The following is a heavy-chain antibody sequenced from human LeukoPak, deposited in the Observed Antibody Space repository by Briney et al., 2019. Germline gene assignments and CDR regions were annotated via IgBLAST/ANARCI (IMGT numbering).Heavy chain of an antibody. CDR3: ARGITRIQLWLGY. V-gene: IGHV1-8*01. CDR1: GYTFTSYD. D-gene: IGHD5-18*01. Sequence: ASVKVSCKASGYTFTSYDINWVRQATGQGLEWMGWMNPNSGNTGYAQKFQGRITMTRNTSISTAYMELSSLRSEDTAVYYCARGITRIQLWLGYWGQGTLVTVSS. J-gene: IGHJ4*02. CDR2: MNPNSGNT.